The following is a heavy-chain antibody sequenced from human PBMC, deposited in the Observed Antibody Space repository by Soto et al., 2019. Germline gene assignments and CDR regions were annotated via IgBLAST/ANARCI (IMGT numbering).Heavy chain of an antibody. CDR1: GGSFSGYY. Sequence: QVQLQQWGAGLLKPSETLSLTCAVYGGSFSGYYWSWIRQPPGKGLEWIGEINNSGSTNYNPSLKRRVTISVDTSKNQFSLKLSSVTAADTAVYYCARYQGKFLGRFDPWGQGTLVTVSS. J-gene: IGHJ5*02. CDR3: ARYQGKFLGRFDP. V-gene: IGHV4-34*01. CDR2: INNSGST.